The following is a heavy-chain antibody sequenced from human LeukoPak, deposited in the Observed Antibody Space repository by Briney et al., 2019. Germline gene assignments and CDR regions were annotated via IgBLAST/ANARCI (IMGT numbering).Heavy chain of an antibody. CDR1: GGSISSYY. J-gene: IGHJ4*02. CDR2: IYYSGSS. CDR3: ARGYGDFRVEGRYFHS. V-gene: IGHV4-59*08. Sequence: SETLSLTCTVSGGSISSYYWSWIRQPPGKGLEWIGHIYYSGSSKYNPSLKSRVTISVDTSKNQFSLKLSSVTAADTAVYYCARGYGDFRVEGRYFHSWGQGTLVTVSS. D-gene: IGHD4-17*01.